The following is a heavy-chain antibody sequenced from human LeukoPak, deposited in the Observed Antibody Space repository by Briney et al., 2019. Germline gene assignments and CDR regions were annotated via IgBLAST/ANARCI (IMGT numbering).Heavy chain of an antibody. CDR1: GYTFTRHG. V-gene: IGHV1-18*01. D-gene: IGHD6-19*01. Sequence: ASVKVSCKASGYTFTRHGVSWVRQAPGQGLEWMGWISGYNGDTNYAQKFQGRVTVTTDTSTSTAYMELRSLTSDDTAVYYCARDPSNSSGWMTWFDPWGQGTLVTVSS. CDR3: ARDPSNSSGWMTWFDP. J-gene: IGHJ5*02. CDR2: ISGYNGDT.